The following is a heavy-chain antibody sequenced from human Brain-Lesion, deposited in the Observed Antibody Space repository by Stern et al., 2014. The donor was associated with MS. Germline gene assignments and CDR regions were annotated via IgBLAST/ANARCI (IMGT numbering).Heavy chain of an antibody. J-gene: IGHJ5*02. CDR3: ATTRWDLFTWNWFDP. D-gene: IGHD1-26*01. V-gene: IGHV4-61*02. Sequence: QDQLVQSGPGLVKPSQTLSLTCTVSGGSISSSGYYWSWIRQPADKGLEWIGRIHDSGSTYYNPSLKSRVPISMDTAQNQFPLKLPSVTAADTAVYYCATTRWDLFTWNWFDPWGQGTLVTVSS. CDR2: IHDSGST. CDR1: GGSISSSGYY.